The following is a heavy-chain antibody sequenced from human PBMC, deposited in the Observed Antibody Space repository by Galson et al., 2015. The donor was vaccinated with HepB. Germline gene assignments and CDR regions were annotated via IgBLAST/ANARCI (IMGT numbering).Heavy chain of an antibody. CDR1: GYTFTTYW. CDR2: ISPGDSNT. CDR3: ARHPPGGRGMDV. V-gene: IGHV5-51*01. Sequence: QSGAEVKRPGESLKISCKATGYTFTTYWIGWVRQMPVKGLEWMGLISPGDSNTRYSPSFQGQVTLSADKSITTAYLQWSSLKASDTAMYYCARHPPGGRGMDVWGQGTTVTVSS. D-gene: IGHD1-26*01. J-gene: IGHJ6*02.